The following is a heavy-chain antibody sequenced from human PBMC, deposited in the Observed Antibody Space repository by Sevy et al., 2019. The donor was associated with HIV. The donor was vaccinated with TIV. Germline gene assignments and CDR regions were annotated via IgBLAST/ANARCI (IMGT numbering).Heavy chain of an antibody. D-gene: IGHD3-16*01. J-gene: IGHJ4*02. CDR3: SSQGERY. Sequence: GGSLRLSCSASGFPFNKEWMSWVRQAPGKGLEWVSRIKSKKDGGATDYAAPANGRFTISRDDSKNTLYLQMNSLKIEDTGFYYCSSQGERYWGLGTLVTVSS. CDR2: IKSKKDGGAT. V-gene: IGHV3-15*01. CDR1: GFPFNKEW.